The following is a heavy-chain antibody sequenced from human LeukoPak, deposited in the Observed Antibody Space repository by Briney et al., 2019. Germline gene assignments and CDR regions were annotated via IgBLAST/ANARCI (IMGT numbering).Heavy chain of an antibody. V-gene: IGHV1-8*01. CDR3: ATDYYGSGSYYPRFDY. CDR1: GYTFTSYD. CDR2: MNPNSGNT. J-gene: IGHJ4*02. Sequence: ASVKVSCKASGYTFTSYDINWVRQATGQGLEWMGWMNPNSGNTGYAQKFQGRVTMTRSTSISTAYMELSSLRSEDTAVYYCATDYYGSGSYYPRFDYWGQGTLVTVSS. D-gene: IGHD3-10*01.